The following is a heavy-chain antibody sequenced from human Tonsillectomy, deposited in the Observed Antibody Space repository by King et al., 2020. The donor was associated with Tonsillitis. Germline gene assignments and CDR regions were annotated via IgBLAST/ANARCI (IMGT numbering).Heavy chain of an antibody. CDR1: GFTFTNYA. J-gene: IGHJ6*03. Sequence: VQLVESGGGLVQPGGSLRLSCAASGFTFTNYAMTWVRQGPGKGLEWVSTISGSGSSTYYADSVKGRFTISRDNSKNTLHLQMNSLRVEDTAVYYCAKDRYCSGTSCYSYYMDVWGKGTTVTVSS. V-gene: IGHV3-23*04. CDR3: AKDRYCSGTSCYSYYMDV. D-gene: IGHD2-2*01. CDR2: ISGSGSST.